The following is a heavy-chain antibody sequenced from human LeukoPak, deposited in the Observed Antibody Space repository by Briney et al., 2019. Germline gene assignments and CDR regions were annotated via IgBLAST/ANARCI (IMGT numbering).Heavy chain of an antibody. Sequence: GASVKVSCKASGYTFTSYYRHWVRQAPGQGLEWMGMTNISGGSTSYAQKFRGRVTMTRDTSTSTVYMELSSLRSEDTAVYYCAREAYCGGDCYSEIGAFDIWGQGTMVSVSS. D-gene: IGHD2-21*02. V-gene: IGHV1-46*01. J-gene: IGHJ3*02. CDR1: GYTFTSYY. CDR2: TNISGGST. CDR3: AREAYCGGDCYSEIGAFDI.